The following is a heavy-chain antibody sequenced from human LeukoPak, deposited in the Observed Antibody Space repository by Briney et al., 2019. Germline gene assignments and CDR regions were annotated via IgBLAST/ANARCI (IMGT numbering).Heavy chain of an antibody. J-gene: IGHJ5*02. D-gene: IGHD6-13*01. CDR2: ISYDGSNK. CDR3: AKGDKQLVFNRRKGGCDP. Sequence: GRSLRLSCAASGFTFSSYAMHWVRQAPGKGLEWVAVISYDGSNKNYADSVKGRFTISRDNSKNTLYLQMNSLRTEDTAVYYCAKGDKQLVFNRRKGGCDPWGQGTLVTVSS. CDR1: GFTFSSYA. V-gene: IGHV3-30*04.